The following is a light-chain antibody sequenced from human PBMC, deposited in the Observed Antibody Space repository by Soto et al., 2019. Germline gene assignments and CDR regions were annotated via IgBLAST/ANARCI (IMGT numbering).Light chain of an antibody. Sequence: EIVLTQSPATLSLSPGERATLSCRASQSVSSYLACYQQKPGQAPRLLIYDASNRATGIPARFSGSGSGTEFTLTISSLEPEYFAVYYCQQRSNWPPRFTFGPGTKVDI. CDR2: DAS. J-gene: IGKJ3*01. CDR1: QSVSSY. V-gene: IGKV3-11*01. CDR3: QQRSNWPPRFT.